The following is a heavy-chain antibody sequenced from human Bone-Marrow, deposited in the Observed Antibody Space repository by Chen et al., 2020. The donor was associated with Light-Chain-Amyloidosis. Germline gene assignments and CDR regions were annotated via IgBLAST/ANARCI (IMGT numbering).Heavy chain of an antibody. CDR2: DSGTIIIT. D-gene: IGHD2-15*01. V-gene: IGHV3-23*01. Sequence: EVQLLESGGGLVQPGGSLRLSCVASGITFSSYAMKWVRQAPGKGLEWVSSDSGTIIITYYTDSVKGRFTTSRDNAKNTVYLQMSSLRADDTAVYYCATRYCSGGSCYSPYFEYWGQGTLVTVSS. CDR1: GITFSSYA. J-gene: IGHJ4*02. CDR3: ATRYCSGGSCYSPYFEY.